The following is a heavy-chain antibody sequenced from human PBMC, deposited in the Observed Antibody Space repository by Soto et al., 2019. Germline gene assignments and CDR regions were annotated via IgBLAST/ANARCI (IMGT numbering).Heavy chain of an antibody. CDR3: ARISAGTSRNPMVSLLDY. CDR2: ISNSGSA. V-gene: IGHV4-59*01. CDR1: GVSMNNYY. J-gene: IGHJ4*02. D-gene: IGHD2-8*01. Sequence: SETLSLTCTVSGVSMNNYYWSWIRQPPGKGLEWIGHISNSGSANYIPSLKRRVTISVDTSRNQVSLQLRSVTTADTAVYFCARISAGTSRNPMVSLLDYCGQRTLVTVSS.